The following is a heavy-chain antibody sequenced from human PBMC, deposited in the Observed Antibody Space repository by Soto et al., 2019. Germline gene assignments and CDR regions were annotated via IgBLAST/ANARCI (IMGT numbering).Heavy chain of an antibody. Sequence: EVQLLESGGGLVQPGGSLRLSCAASGFTFSSYAMSWVRQAPGKGLEWVSVISGSGDSTYYADSVKGRFTISRDNSKNTLYLQMNSLRAADMAVYYCARRTSGWYLDYWGQGTLVTVSS. CDR2: ISGSGDST. CDR3: ARRTSGWYLDY. J-gene: IGHJ4*02. D-gene: IGHD6-19*01. V-gene: IGHV3-23*01. CDR1: GFTFSSYA.